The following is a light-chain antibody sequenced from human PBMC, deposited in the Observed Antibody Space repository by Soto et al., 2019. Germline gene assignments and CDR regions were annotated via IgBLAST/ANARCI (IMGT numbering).Light chain of an antibody. CDR1: QTVSNNY. Sequence: EVVLTQSPGTLSLSPGERATLSCRASQTVSNNYLAWYQQKPGQAPRLLIFGSSDRATGIPDRFSGSGSGTDFSLTISRLEPEDFAVYYCPQYGSSPPYTFGQGTNLEIK. CDR3: PQYGSSPPYT. J-gene: IGKJ2*01. CDR2: GSS. V-gene: IGKV3-20*01.